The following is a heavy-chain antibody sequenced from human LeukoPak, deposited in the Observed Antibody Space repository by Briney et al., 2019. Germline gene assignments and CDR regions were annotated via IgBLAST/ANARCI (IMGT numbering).Heavy chain of an antibody. D-gene: IGHD3-10*01. J-gene: IGHJ4*02. CDR3: ARDNVGSLDF. CDR1: GDSVTSHG. V-gene: IGHV4-59*02. CDR2: VCASGAN. Sequence: SETLSLTCSVSGDSVTSHGWSWVRQPPGKGLEWIGYVCASGANSDNCNPSLKSRITISVDTSRNQFSLRLNSVTAADTAIYYCARDNVGSLDFWGQGILVTVSS.